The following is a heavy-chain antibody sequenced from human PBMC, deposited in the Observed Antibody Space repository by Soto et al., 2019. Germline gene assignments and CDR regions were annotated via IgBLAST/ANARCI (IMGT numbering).Heavy chain of an antibody. CDR1: GGSISSYY. CDR2: IYYSGST. Sequence: SETLSLTCTVSGGSISSYYWNWIRQPPGKGLEWIGYIYYSGSTNYNPSLKSRVTISVDTSKNQFSLKLSSVTAADTAVYYCASGHPYYYDSSGYYPLYYWGQGTLVTVSS. D-gene: IGHD3-22*01. CDR3: ASGHPYYYDSSGYYPLYY. V-gene: IGHV4-59*01. J-gene: IGHJ4*02.